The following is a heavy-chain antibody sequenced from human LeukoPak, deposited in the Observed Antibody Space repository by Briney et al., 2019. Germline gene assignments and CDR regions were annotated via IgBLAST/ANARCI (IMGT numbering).Heavy chain of an antibody. V-gene: IGHV1-46*01. CDR2: INPTDGVT. Sequence: GASVKVSCKASGYTFTSYFLHWVRQAPGQGLEWMGIINPTDGVTSYGQKFQGRISLTRDTSTSTVYMEVSSLRSEDTAVYYCARANDAYGSYYAFDPWGQGTLVTVSS. J-gene: IGHJ5*02. CDR1: GYTFTSYF. D-gene: IGHD1-26*01. CDR3: ARANDAYGSYYAFDP.